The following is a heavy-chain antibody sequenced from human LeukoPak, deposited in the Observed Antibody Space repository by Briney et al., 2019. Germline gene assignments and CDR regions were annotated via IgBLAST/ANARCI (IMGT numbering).Heavy chain of an antibody. CDR2: ISSSSSYI. V-gene: IGHV3-21*01. D-gene: IGHD2-2*01. Sequence: GGSLRLSCAASGFTFSSYSMNWVRQAPGKGLEWVSSISSSSSYIYYTDSVKGRFTISRDNAKNSLYLQMNSQRAEDTAVYYCASVGSSPVFDYWGQGTLVTVSS. J-gene: IGHJ4*02. CDR3: ASVGSSPVFDY. CDR1: GFTFSSYS.